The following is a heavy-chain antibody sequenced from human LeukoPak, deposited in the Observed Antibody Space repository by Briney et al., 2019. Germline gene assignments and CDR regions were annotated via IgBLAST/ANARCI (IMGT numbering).Heavy chain of an antibody. V-gene: IGHV3-64D*06. CDR1: GFTFSIYT. CDR3: SGGVS. Sequence: GGSLRLSCSASGFTFSIYTMYWVRQPPGKGLEYVSGISGNGGTIYYADSVKGRFIISRDNSKNTLYLQMSSLRDEDTAVYYCSGGVSWGQGTLVTVSS. D-gene: IGHD3-10*01. J-gene: IGHJ5*02. CDR2: ISGNGGTI.